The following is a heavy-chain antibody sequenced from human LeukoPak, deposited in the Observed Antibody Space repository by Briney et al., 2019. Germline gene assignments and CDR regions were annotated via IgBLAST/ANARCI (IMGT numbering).Heavy chain of an antibody. CDR2: IYTSGST. CDR1: GGSISSYY. V-gene: IGHV4-4*07. J-gene: IGHJ3*02. CDR3: ASFEYSSSSAYDAFDI. Sequence: SETLSLTCTVSGGSISSYYWSWIRQPAGKGLEWIGRIYTSGSTNYNPSLKSRVTISVDTSKNQFSLKLSSVTAADTAVYYCASFEYSSSSAYDAFDIWGQGTMVTVSS. D-gene: IGHD6-6*01.